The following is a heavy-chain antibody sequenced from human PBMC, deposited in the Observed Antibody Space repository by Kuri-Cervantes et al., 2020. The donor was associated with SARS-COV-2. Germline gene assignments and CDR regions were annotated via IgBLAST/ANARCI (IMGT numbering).Heavy chain of an antibody. CDR3: ASGILYRWEGYFDY. CDR2: IWYGGSNK. Sequence: GGSLRLSCAASGFTFSSYGMHWVRQAPGKGLEWVAVIWYGGSNKYYADSVKGRFTISRDNSKDTLYLQMNSLRAEDTAVYYCASGILYRWEGYFDYWGQGTLVTVSS. D-gene: IGHD2-15*01. V-gene: IGHV3-33*08. J-gene: IGHJ4*02. CDR1: GFTFSSYG.